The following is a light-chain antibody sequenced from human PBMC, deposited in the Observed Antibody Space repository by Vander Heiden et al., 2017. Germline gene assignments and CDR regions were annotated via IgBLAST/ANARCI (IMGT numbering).Light chain of an antibody. CDR3: AAWDESLSGWV. J-gene: IGLJ3*02. CDR2: KNS. V-gene: IGLV1-47*01. Sequence: QSVMPQPPSASGTPGQRVTISCSGTRSNIGNNYVYRYQQFPGTAPKLLIYKNSHRPSGGPDRFSGSRSGTSAYLDISGLRSEDEADYYCAAWDESLSGWVFGGGTKLTVL. CDR1: RSNIGNNY.